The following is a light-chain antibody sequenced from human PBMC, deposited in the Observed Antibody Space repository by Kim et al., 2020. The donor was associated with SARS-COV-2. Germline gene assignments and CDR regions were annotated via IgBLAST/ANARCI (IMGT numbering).Light chain of an antibody. V-gene: IGKV3-20*01. CDR1: QSVSSSY. J-gene: IGKJ1*01. CDR3: QQYGSSPQRT. Sequence: PGERSTLTCRASQSVSSSYLAWYQQKPGQAPRLLIYGAASRATGIPDRFSGSGSGTDFTLTISRLEPEDFAVYYCQQYGSSPQRTFGQGTKVDIK. CDR2: GAA.